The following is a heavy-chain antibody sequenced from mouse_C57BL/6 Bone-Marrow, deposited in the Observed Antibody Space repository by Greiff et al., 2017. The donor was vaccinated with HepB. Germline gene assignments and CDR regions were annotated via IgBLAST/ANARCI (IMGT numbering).Heavy chain of an antibody. CDR3: TTGRYVGPSWFAY. CDR1: GFNIKDDY. CDR2: IDPENGDT. J-gene: IGHJ3*01. Sequence: EVQLQQSGAELVRPGASVKLSCTASGFNIKDDYMHWVKQRPDQGLEWIGWIDPENGDTEYVSKFQGKATITADTSSNTASLQLSRMTSSDTAIYYYTTGRYVGPSWFAYWGKGTLVTGSA. V-gene: IGHV14-4*01.